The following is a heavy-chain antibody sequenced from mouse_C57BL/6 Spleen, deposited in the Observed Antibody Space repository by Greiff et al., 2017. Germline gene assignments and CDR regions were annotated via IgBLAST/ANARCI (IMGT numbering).Heavy chain of an antibody. CDR3: AIYGSSDGSFAY. Sequence: EVQLQESGPGLVNPSQSLSLTCSVTGYSITSGYYWNWIRQFPGNKLEWMGYISYDGSNNYNPSLKNRISITRDTSKNQFFLKLNSVTTEDTATYDCAIYGSSDGSFAYWGQGTLVTVSA. J-gene: IGHJ3*01. CDR2: ISYDGSN. CDR1: GYSITSGYY. V-gene: IGHV3-6*01. D-gene: IGHD1-1*01.